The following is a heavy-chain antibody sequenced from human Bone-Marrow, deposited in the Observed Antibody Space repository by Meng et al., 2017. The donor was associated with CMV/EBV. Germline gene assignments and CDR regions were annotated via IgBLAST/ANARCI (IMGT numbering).Heavy chain of an antibody. CDR1: GFTFEHYA. Sequence: LSLTCAASGFTFEHYAMHWVRQAPGKGLEWVSGISWNSGNIGYGDSVKGRFTISRDNAKKSLYLQMNSLRAEDTALYYCAKDRGDYGDYDAFDIWGQGTMVTVSS. D-gene: IGHD4-17*01. CDR3: AKDRGDYGDYDAFDI. CDR2: ISWNSGNI. V-gene: IGHV3-9*01. J-gene: IGHJ3*02.